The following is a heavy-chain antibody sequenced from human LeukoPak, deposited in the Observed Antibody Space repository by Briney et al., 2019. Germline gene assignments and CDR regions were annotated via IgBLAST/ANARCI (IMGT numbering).Heavy chain of an antibody. CDR2: ISAYNGNT. D-gene: IGHD3-3*01. J-gene: IGHJ6*02. Sequence: ASVKVSCKASGYTFTSYGISWVRQAPGQGLEGMGWISAYNGNTNYAQKLQGRVTMTTDTSTSTAYMELRSLRSDDTAVYYCAKRGDVWSDSYAFPLDVWGQGTTVTVSS. CDR3: AKRGDVWSDSYAFPLDV. V-gene: IGHV1-18*01. CDR1: GYTFTSYG.